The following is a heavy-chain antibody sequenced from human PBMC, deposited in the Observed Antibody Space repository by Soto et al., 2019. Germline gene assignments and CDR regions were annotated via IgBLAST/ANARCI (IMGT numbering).Heavy chain of an antibody. J-gene: IGHJ4*02. CDR3: AKGGRQWLVTSDFNY. Sequence: VQLVESGGGVVQPGRSLRLSCAASGFTFSDYAMHWVRQAPGKGLEWVAVVSHDGRNTHYADFVKGRFTISRDSSKNTVSLEMISLRAEDTAVYYCAKGGRQWLVTSDFNYWGQGALVTVSS. CDR1: GFTFSDYA. V-gene: IGHV3-30*18. CDR2: VSHDGRNT. D-gene: IGHD6-19*01.